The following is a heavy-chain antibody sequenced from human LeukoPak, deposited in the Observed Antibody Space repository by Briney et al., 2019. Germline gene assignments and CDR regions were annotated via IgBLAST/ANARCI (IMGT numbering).Heavy chain of an antibody. V-gene: IGHV3-23*01. Sequence: LAGGSLGPSCLASKFTFNNYAMTWVRQAPGKGLEWVSSISGSGDNMDYADSVKGRFTISRDNSENTLYLQMNSLRGEDTAVYYSLIGGPATDWFDPWGQGTLVTVSS. CDR3: LIGGPATDWFDP. CDR1: KFTFNNYA. D-gene: IGHD2-15*01. CDR2: ISGSGDNM. J-gene: IGHJ5*02.